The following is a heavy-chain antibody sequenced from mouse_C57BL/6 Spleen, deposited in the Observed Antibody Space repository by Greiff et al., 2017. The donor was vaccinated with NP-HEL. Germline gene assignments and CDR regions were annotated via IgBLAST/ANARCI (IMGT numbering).Heavy chain of an antibody. V-gene: IGHV5-4*01. CDR1: GFTFSSYA. D-gene: IGHD4-1*01. Sequence: EVKLVESGGGLVKPGGSLKLSCAASGFTFSSYAMSWVRQTPEKRLEWVATISDGGSYTYYPDNVKGRFTISRDNAKNNLYLQMSHLKSEDTAMYYCARDRTGTGDYWGQGTTLAVSS. CDR3: ARDRTGTGDY. CDR2: ISDGGSYT. J-gene: IGHJ2*01.